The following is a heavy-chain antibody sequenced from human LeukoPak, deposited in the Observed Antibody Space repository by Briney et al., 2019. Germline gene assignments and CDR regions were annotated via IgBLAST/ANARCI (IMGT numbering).Heavy chain of an antibody. Sequence: GGSLRLSCAASGFDFSTYAINWVRQAPGKGLEWVSSISTMSNYIFYGDSVKGRFTISRDNAKNSVYLQMTSLRPEDTAVYYCAREISRYDFWSGYYPLDYWGQGTLVTVSS. V-gene: IGHV3-21*01. CDR1: GFDFSTYA. CDR3: AREISRYDFWSGYYPLDY. D-gene: IGHD3-3*01. CDR2: ISTMSNYI. J-gene: IGHJ4*02.